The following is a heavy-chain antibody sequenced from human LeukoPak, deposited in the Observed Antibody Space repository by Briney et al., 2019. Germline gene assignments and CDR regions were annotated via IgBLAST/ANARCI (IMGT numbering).Heavy chain of an antibody. Sequence: GGSLRLSCAASGFTFSSYWMHWVRHAPGKGLVWVSRINSDGSRINYADSVKGRFTISRDNAKNTLYLQMNSLRDEDTAVYYCARYDFWSGFDYWGQGTLVTVSS. V-gene: IGHV3-74*01. CDR3: ARYDFWSGFDY. CDR2: INSDGSRI. J-gene: IGHJ4*02. CDR1: GFTFSSYW. D-gene: IGHD3-3*01.